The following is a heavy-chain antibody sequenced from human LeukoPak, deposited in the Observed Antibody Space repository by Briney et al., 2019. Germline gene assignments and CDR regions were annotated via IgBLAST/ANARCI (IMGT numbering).Heavy chain of an antibody. CDR3: ARSRTKGFWRSDWFDP. J-gene: IGHJ5*02. Sequence: PSETLSLTCAVYGGSFSGYYWSWIRQPPGKGLEWIGEINHSGSTNYNPSLKSRVTISVDTSKNQFSLKLSSVTAADTAVYYCARSRTKGFWRSDWFDPWGQGTLVTVSS. CDR2: INHSGST. CDR1: GGSFSGYY. D-gene: IGHD3-3*01. V-gene: IGHV4-34*01.